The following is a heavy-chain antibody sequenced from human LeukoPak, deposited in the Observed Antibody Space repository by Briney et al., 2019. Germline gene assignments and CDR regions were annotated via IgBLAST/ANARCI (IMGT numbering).Heavy chain of an antibody. J-gene: IGHJ6*02. CDR3: ARDSRLTGGMDV. CDR1: GYTFTSYG. CDR2: ISSYNGNT. V-gene: IGHV1-18*01. D-gene: IGHD2-21*02. Sequence: ASVKVSRKASGYTFTSYGINWVRQAPGQGLEWMGWISSYNGNTNYAQELQGRVTMTTDTSTNTAYMELRCLRSDDTAVYYCARDSRLTGGMDVWGQGTTVTVSS.